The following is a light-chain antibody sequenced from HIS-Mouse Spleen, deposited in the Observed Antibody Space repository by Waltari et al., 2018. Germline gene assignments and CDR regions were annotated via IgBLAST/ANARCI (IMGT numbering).Light chain of an antibody. CDR1: SLRSYY. CDR2: GKN. Sequence: SSELTQDPAVSVALGQTVRIPCQGDSLRSYYASWYQQKPGQAPVLVIHGKNNRPSGIPDRFSGSSSGNTASLTITGAQAEDEADYYCNSRDSSGNHLVFGGGTKLTVL. J-gene: IGLJ3*02. CDR3: NSRDSSGNHLV. V-gene: IGLV3-19*01.